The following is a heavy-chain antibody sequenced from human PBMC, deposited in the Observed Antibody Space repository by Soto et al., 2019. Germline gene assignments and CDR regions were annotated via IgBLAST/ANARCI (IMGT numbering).Heavy chain of an antibody. Sequence: EVQLVESGGGLVKPGGSLRLSCAASGFTFSSYSMNWVRQAPGKGLEWVSSISSSSSYIYYADSVKGRFTISRDNAKNSLYLQLRSLRAEDTAVYYCARDYYDSSGYSYFDYWGQGTLVTVSS. CDR2: ISSSSSYI. CDR3: ARDYYDSSGYSYFDY. D-gene: IGHD3-22*01. J-gene: IGHJ4*02. V-gene: IGHV3-21*01. CDR1: GFTFSSYS.